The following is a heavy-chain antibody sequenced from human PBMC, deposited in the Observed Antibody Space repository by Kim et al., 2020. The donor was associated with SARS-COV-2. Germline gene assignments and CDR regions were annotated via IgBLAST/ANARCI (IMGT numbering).Heavy chain of an antibody. V-gene: IGHV4-34*01. CDR2: INHSGST. CDR1: GGSFSGYY. J-gene: IGHJ4*02. CDR3: ARMGSIFGVVIARYYFDY. Sequence: SETLSLTCEVYGGSFSGYYWSWIRQPPGKGLAWIGEINHSGSTNYNPSFKSRVTISVDTSKNQFSLRLSSVTAADTAVYYCARMGSIFGVVIARYYFDYWGQGTLVTVSS. D-gene: IGHD3-3*01.